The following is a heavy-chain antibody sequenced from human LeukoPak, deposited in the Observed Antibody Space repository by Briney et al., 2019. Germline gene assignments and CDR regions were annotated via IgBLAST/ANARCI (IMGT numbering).Heavy chain of an antibody. CDR1: GGSIGSGGYS. J-gene: IGHJ4*02. CDR3: ARGAYCGGDCYPYYFDY. Sequence: SQTLSLTCAVSGGSIGSGGYSWSWIRQPPGKGLEWIGYIYHSGSTYYNPSLKSRVTISVDSSKNQFSLKLSSVTAADTAVYYCARGAYCGGDCYPYYFDYWGQGTLVTVSS. V-gene: IGHV4-30-2*01. CDR2: IYHSGST. D-gene: IGHD2-21*02.